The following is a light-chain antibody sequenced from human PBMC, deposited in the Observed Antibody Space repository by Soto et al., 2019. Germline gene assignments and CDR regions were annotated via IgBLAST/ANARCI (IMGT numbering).Light chain of an antibody. CDR3: SSYTSSSTPI. CDR1: NSDVAGYNY. V-gene: IGLV2-14*01. J-gene: IGLJ2*01. CDR2: DVS. Sequence: QSVLTQPASVSGSPGQSITISCTGTNSDVAGYNYVSWYQQHPGKAPKLMIYDVSNRPSGVSNRFSGSKSGNTASLTISGLQAEDEADYYCSSYTSSSTPIFGGGTKVTVL.